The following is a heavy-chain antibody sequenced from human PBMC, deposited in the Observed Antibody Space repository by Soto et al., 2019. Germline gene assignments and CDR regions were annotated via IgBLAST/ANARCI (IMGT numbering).Heavy chain of an antibody. D-gene: IGHD1-26*01. V-gene: IGHV4-61*01. CDR2: IYYSGST. CDR1: GGSVSSGSYY. J-gene: IGHJ4*02. Sequence: SETLSLTCTVSGGSVSSGSYYWSWIRQPPGKGLEWIGYIYYSGSTNYNPSLKSRVTISVDTSKNQSSLKLSSVTAADTAVYYCARDPIVGATRFDYWGQGTLVTVSS. CDR3: ARDPIVGATRFDY.